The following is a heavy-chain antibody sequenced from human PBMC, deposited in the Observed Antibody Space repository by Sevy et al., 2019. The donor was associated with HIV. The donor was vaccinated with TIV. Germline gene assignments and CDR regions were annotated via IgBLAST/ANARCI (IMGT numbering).Heavy chain of an antibody. D-gene: IGHD3-10*01. CDR3: AKSYFGSGTSYGMDL. Sequence: GGSLRLSCAVSGFTFRNFWMSWVRQAPGKGLEWVANIRQDGSEKYYVVSVRGRFTISRDNAKNSLFLQLNSLRADDTAIYYCAKSYFGSGTSYGMDLWGRGTTVTVS. V-gene: IGHV3-7*01. CDR1: GFTFRNFW. J-gene: IGHJ6*02. CDR2: IRQDGSEK.